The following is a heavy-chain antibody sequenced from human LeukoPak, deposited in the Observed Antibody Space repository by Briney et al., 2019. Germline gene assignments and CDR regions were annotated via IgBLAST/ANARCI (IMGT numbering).Heavy chain of an antibody. CDR3: AKVGYNSGWYGYFDF. V-gene: IGHV3-23*01. Sequence: GGSLRLSCAGSGFTFSNYAMNWVRQAPGKGLEWVTAITDTGGNTYYADSVKGRFTISRDNSKNALYLQMNSLRVEDTAVYYCAKVGYNSGWYGYFDFWGQGTLVTVSS. J-gene: IGHJ4*02. D-gene: IGHD6-19*01. CDR2: ITDTGGNT. CDR1: GFTFSNYA.